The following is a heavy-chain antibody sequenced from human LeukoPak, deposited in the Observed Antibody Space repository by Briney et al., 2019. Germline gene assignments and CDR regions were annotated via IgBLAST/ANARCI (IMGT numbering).Heavy chain of an antibody. D-gene: IGHD5-18*01. CDR1: GGTFLGGTSNNYA. CDR2: FIPTLGIA. CDR3: ARTTTWIQYVDY. Sequence: SVKVSCKASGGTFLGGTSNNYAINWVRQAPGQGLEWVGRFIPTLGIANQPPKFQGRVTITADESATTGYMELSSLRSDDTAVYYCARTTTWIQYVDYWGQGTLVTVSS. V-gene: IGHV1-69*04. J-gene: IGHJ4*02.